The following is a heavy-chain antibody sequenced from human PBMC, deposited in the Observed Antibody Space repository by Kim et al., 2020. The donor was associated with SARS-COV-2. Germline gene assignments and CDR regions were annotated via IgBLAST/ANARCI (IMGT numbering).Heavy chain of an antibody. J-gene: IGHJ6*02. CDR2: IIPIFGTA. D-gene: IGHD6-6*01. CDR1: GGTFSSYA. V-gene: IGHV1-69*13. Sequence: SVKVSCKASGGTFSSYAISWVRQAPGQGLEWMGGIIPIFGTANYAQKFQGRVTITADESTSTAYMELSSLRSEDTAVYYCARGRGLESEVWEMSIAAPAAAGYYYYGMDVWGQGTTVTVSS. CDR3: ARGRGLESEVWEMSIAAPAAAGYYYYGMDV.